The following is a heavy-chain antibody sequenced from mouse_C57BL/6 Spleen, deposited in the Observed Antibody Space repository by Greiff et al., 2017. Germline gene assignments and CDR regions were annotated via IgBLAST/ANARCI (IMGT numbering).Heavy chain of an antibody. Sequence: EVQLQQSGPELVRPGASVKLSCTASGYNINDYNMHWVKQRPEQGLEWIGRINPDDGDTGYAPKFQGKATLTVDRSSNTAYLQLSSLTSEDTAGYYCTGGVGSSYDDWGKGTLVTVSA. J-gene: IGHJ3*01. D-gene: IGHD1-1*01. CDR2: INPDDGDT. CDR3: TGGVGSSYDD. V-gene: IGHV14-1*01. CDR1: GYNINDYN.